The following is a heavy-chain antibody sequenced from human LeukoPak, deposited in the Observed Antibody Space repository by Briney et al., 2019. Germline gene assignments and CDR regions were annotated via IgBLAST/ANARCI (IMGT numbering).Heavy chain of an antibody. CDR3: ATARFIAWERWFDP. CDR2: FDPEDGET. V-gene: IGHV1-24*01. J-gene: IGHJ5*02. Sequence: ASVKVSCKVSGHTLTELSMHWVRQAPGKGLEWMGGFDPEDGETIYAQKFQGRVTMTEDTSTDTAYMELSSLRSEDTAVYYCATARFIAWERWFDPWGQGTLVTVSS. CDR1: GHTLTELS. D-gene: IGHD1-26*01.